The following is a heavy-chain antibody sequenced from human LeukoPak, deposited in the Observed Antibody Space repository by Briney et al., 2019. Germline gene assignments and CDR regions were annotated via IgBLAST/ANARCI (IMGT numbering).Heavy chain of an antibody. J-gene: IGHJ4*02. CDR3: ATFPLYSTFGK. CDR2: ISGGGGST. Sequence: PGGSLRLSCAASGFTFSSYAMSWVRQAPGKGLEWVSAISGGGGSTYYADSVKGRFTISRDNSKNTLYLQMNSLRAEDTAVYYCATFPLYSTFGKWGQGTLVTVSS. V-gene: IGHV3-23*01. D-gene: IGHD6-13*01. CDR1: GFTFSSYA.